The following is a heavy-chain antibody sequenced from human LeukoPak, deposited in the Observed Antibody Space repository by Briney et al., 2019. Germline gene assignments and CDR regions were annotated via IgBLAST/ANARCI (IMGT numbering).Heavy chain of an antibody. CDR2: ISGTGGGA. CDR3: AKLTPPGVVAAAGADY. D-gene: IGHD6-13*01. Sequence: GGSLRLSCAASGFTFNNYAMDWVRQAPGKGLEWVSVISGTGGGAYYADSVKGRFTVSRDNSKNTLYLQMSSLRAEDTAVYYCAKLTPPGVVAAAGADYWGQGTLVTVSS. CDR1: GFTFNNYA. J-gene: IGHJ4*02. V-gene: IGHV3-23*01.